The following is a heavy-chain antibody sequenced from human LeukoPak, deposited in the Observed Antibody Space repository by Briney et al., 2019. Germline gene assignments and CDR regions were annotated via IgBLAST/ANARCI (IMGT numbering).Heavy chain of an antibody. CDR2: ITSSGTYI. D-gene: IGHD1-26*01. J-gene: IGHJ6*03. Sequence: GGSLRLSCATSGFTFNNYNMNWVRQAPGRAQEWVSSITSSGTYIFYADSVKGRFTISRDNAKNSLYLQMNSLGPEDTAVYYCARDPYSGNYGNYYYYYMDVWGKGTTVTISS. V-gene: IGHV3-21*01. CDR3: ARDPYSGNYGNYYYYYMDV. CDR1: GFTFNNYN.